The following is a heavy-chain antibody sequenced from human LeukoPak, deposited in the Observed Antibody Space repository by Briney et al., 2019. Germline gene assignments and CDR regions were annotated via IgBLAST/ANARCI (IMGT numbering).Heavy chain of an antibody. CDR3: ARSVVPAGAWFDP. Sequence: GGSLRLSCAASGLPFSSYTMNWVRQAPGRGLEWVSSITGGSNYMYYRDSVKGRFTISRDNARNSLYLAMNSLRADDTAMYFCARSVVPAGAWFDPWGQGTLVTVSS. D-gene: IGHD2-2*01. CDR1: GLPFSSYT. V-gene: IGHV3-21*01. CDR2: ITGGSNYM. J-gene: IGHJ5*02.